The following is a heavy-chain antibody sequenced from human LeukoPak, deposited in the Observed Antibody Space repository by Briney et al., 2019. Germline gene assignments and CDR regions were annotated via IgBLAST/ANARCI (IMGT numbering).Heavy chain of an antibody. CDR3: ARGRGTYSGSYYRY. Sequence: GASVKVSCKASGYTFTGYYMHWVRQAPGQWLEWMGWINPNSGGTNYAQKFQGRVTMTRDTSISTAYMELSRLRSDDTAVYYCARGRGTYSGSYYRYWGQGTLVTVSS. CDR1: GYTFTGYY. J-gene: IGHJ4*02. V-gene: IGHV1-2*02. D-gene: IGHD1-26*01. CDR2: INPNSGGT.